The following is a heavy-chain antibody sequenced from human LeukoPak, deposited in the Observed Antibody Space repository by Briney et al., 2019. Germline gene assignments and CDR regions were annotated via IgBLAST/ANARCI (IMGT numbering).Heavy chain of an antibody. Sequence: GGSLRLSCAASGFTFSSYWMHWVRQAPGKGLVWVSRINSDGSSTSYADSVKGRFTISRDNAKNTLYLQMNGLRAEDTAVYYCARVRSGYYFDYWGQGTLVTVSS. V-gene: IGHV3-74*01. CDR3: ARVRSGYYFDY. D-gene: IGHD3-22*01. CDR1: GFTFSSYW. J-gene: IGHJ4*02. CDR2: INSDGSST.